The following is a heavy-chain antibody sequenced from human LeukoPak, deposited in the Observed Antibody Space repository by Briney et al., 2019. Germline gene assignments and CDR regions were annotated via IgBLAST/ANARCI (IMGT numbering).Heavy chain of an antibody. CDR2: IYPGDSDT. V-gene: IGHV5-51*01. Sequence: GESLKISCRGSGYSFTTYWIGWVRQMPGKGLEWMGIIYPGDSDTRYSPSFQGQVTMSADKSINTAYLQWSSLKASDTAMYYCARRQGCSSTSCPPDSWGQGTLVTISS. CDR1: GYSFTTYW. D-gene: IGHD2-2*01. CDR3: ARRQGCSSTSCPPDS. J-gene: IGHJ4*02.